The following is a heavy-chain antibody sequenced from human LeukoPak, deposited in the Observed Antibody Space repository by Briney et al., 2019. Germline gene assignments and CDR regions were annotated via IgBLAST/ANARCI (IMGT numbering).Heavy chain of an antibody. CDR3: AKTIVVVPAAIDY. Sequence: PGGSLRLSCAASGFTFSSYAMRWVRQAPGKGLEWVSGISGSGGSTYYADSVKGRFTISRDNSKNTLYLQMNSLRAEDTAVYYCAKTIVVVPAAIDYWGQGTLVTVSS. D-gene: IGHD2-2*02. CDR2: ISGSGGST. J-gene: IGHJ4*02. V-gene: IGHV3-23*01. CDR1: GFTFSSYA.